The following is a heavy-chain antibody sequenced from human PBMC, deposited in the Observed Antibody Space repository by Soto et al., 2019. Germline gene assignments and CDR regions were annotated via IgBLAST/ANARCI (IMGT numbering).Heavy chain of an antibody. D-gene: IGHD3-10*01. CDR2: ISYDGSNK. Sequence: QVQLVESGGGVVQPGRSLRLSCAASGFTFSSYAMHWVRQAPGKGLEWVAVISYDGSNKYYADSVKGRFTISRDNXTNTLYLQMNSLRAEDTAVYYCARAQWFGELNAFDYWGQGTLVTVSS. CDR1: GFTFSSYA. J-gene: IGHJ4*02. CDR3: ARAQWFGELNAFDY. V-gene: IGHV3-30-3*01.